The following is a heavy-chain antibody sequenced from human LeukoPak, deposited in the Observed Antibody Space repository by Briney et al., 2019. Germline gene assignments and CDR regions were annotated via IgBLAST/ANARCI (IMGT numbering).Heavy chain of an antibody. J-gene: IGHJ4*02. CDR3: ARDGAGTTFDY. Sequence: ASVKVSCKASGYTFNGYYLHWVRQAPGQGLEWMGWINPNSGGTNYAQKFQGRVTMTRDTSISTAYMELSRLRSDDTAVYYCARDGAGTTFDYWGQGTLVIVSS. V-gene: IGHV1-2*02. CDR2: INPNSGGT. CDR1: GYTFNGYY. D-gene: IGHD1-7*01.